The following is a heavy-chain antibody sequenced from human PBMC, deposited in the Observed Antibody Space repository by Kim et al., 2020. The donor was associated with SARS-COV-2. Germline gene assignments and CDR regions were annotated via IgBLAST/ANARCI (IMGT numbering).Heavy chain of an antibody. V-gene: IGHV3-30*04. Sequence: GGSLRLSCAASGFTFSSYAMHWVRQAPGKGLEWVAVISYDGSNKYYADSVKGRFTISRDNSKNTLYLQMNSLRAEDTAVYYCARPSTDIVVVVAATYWVYWGQGTLVTVSS. CDR1: GFTFSSYA. CDR3: ARPSTDIVVVVAATYWVY. J-gene: IGHJ4*02. D-gene: IGHD2-15*01. CDR2: ISYDGSNK.